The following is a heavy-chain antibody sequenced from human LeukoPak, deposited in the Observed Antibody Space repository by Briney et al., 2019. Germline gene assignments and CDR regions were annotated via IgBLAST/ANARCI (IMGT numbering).Heavy chain of an antibody. D-gene: IGHD3-22*01. J-gene: IGHJ3*02. CDR3: ARAESSGYPAPGAFDI. Sequence: GGSLRLSCAASGFTFSSYAMHWVRQAPGKGLEWVAVISYDGSNKYYADSVKGRFTISRDNSKNTLYLQMNSLRAEDTAVYYCARAESSGYPAPGAFDIWGQGTMVTVSS. CDR2: ISYDGSNK. CDR1: GFTFSSYA. V-gene: IGHV3-30-3*01.